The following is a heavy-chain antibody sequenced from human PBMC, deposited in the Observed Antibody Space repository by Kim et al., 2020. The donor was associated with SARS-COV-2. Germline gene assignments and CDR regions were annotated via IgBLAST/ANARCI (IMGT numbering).Heavy chain of an antibody. CDR3: ARVEGYCSSTSCSPFDY. Sequence: FQGRVTMTRDTSTSTVYMELSSLRSEDTAVYYCARVEGYCSSTSCSPFDYWGQGTLVTVSS. J-gene: IGHJ4*02. D-gene: IGHD2-2*01. V-gene: IGHV1-46*01.